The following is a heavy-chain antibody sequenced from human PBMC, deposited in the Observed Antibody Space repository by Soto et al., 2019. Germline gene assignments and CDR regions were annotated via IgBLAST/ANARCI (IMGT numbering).Heavy chain of an antibody. CDR2: ISGIRDYI. CDR1: GFTFSYYP. Sequence: PGGSLRLSCAASGFTFSYYPLHWVRRAPGKGLEWVSSISGIRDYIRYADSVKGRFTISRDNSKNTLSLQMNSLRAEDTAVYYCAKQVRDGTSSPYYFDYWGQGTLVTVSS. CDR3: AKQVRDGTSSPYYFDY. J-gene: IGHJ4*02. V-gene: IGHV3-23*01. D-gene: IGHD6-6*01.